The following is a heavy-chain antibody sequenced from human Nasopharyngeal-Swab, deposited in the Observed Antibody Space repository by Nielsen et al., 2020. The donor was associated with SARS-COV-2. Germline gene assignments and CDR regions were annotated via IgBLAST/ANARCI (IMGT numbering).Heavy chain of an antibody. CDR2: ISGSDHTT. CDR3: AKDRDSGDDSDDYYHYYGMDV. V-gene: IGHV3-23*01. Sequence: GESLKISCAASGFTFRSYAIRWVRQAPGKGPEGVSVISGSDHTTYYADSVKGRFTISRDNSKNTVNLQMNSLRVEDTAIYYCAKDRDSGDDSDDYYHYYGMDVWGQGTTVTVFS. D-gene: IGHD5-12*01. J-gene: IGHJ6*02. CDR1: GFTFRSYA.